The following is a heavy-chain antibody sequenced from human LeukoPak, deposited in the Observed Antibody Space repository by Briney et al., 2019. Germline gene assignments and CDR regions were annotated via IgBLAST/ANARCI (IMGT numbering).Heavy chain of an antibody. CDR1: GGSISSGDYY. V-gene: IGHV4-30-4*01. Sequence: SETLSLTCTVSGGSISSGDYYWSWIRQPPGKGLEWIGYIYYSGSTYYNPSLKSRVTISVDTSKNQFSLKLSSVTAADTAVYYCARVTIVGATRGHYFDYWGQGTLVTVSP. CDR2: IYYSGST. D-gene: IGHD1-26*01. J-gene: IGHJ4*02. CDR3: ARVTIVGATRGHYFDY.